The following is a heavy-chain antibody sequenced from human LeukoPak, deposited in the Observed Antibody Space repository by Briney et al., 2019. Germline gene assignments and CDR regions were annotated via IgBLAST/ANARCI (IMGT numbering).Heavy chain of an antibody. Sequence: GGSLRLSCAASGFTFSSYSMNWVRQAPGKGREWVSSISSSSSYIYYADSVKGRFTISRDNAKNSLYLQMNSLRAADTAVYYCARDLVPAAIGYYFDYWGQGTLVTVSS. D-gene: IGHD2-2*01. J-gene: IGHJ4*02. CDR1: GFTFSSYS. V-gene: IGHV3-21*01. CDR2: ISSSSSYI. CDR3: ARDLVPAAIGYYFDY.